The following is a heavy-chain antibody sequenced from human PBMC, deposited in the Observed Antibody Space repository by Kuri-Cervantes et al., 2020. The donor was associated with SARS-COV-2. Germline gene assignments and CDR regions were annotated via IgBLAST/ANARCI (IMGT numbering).Heavy chain of an antibody. CDR3: ARDALHYDFWSGPYFDN. V-gene: IGHV1-46*01. CDR1: GYTFTSYY. CDR2: INPSGGST. J-gene: IGHJ4*02. Sequence: ASVKVSCKASGYTFTSYYMHWVRQAPGQGLEWMGIINPSGGSTSYAQKFQGRVTMTRDTSTSTVYMELSSLRSEDTAVYYCARDALHYDFWSGPYFDNWGRGTLVTVSS. D-gene: IGHD3-3*01.